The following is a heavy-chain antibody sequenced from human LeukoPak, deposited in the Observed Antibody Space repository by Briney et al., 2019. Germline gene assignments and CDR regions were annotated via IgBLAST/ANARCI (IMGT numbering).Heavy chain of an antibody. CDR3: ARTRYYDSSGGDY. J-gene: IGHJ4*02. V-gene: IGHV1-69*05. CDR1: GGTFSSYA. Sequence: GASVKVSCKASGGTFSSYAISWVRQAPGQGLEWMGRIIPIFGTANYAQKFQGRVTITTDESKSTAYMELSSLRSEDTAVYYCARTRYYDSSGGDYWGQGTLVTVSS. CDR2: IIPIFGTA. D-gene: IGHD3-22*01.